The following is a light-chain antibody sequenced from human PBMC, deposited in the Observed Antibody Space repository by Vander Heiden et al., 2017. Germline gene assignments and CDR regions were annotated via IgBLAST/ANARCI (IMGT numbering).Light chain of an antibody. CDR2: GAS. CDR3: QQYNNWPPYT. V-gene: IGKV3-15*01. Sequence: EIVLTQSPATLPVSSGERATLSCMASQSVSSKLAWYQQKPGQAPRLLIYGASTRVTGVPARFSGSGSGTEFTLTISSLQSEDFAVYYCQQYNNWPPYTFGQGTKLEIK. J-gene: IGKJ2*01. CDR1: QSVSSK.